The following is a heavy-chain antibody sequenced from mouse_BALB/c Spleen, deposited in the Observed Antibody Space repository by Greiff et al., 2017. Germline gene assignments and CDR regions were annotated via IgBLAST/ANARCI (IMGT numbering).Heavy chain of an antibody. CDR2: IRNKANGYTT. CDR1: GFTFTDYY. Sequence: DVHLVESGAGLVQPGGSLRLSCATSGFTFTDYYMSWVRQPPGKALGWLGFIRNKANGYTTEYSLSVKGRFTISRDNYQSILYLQMNTLRAEDRTTYYCAGDPWYDYDGGYAMDYWGQGTSVTVSS. J-gene: IGHJ4*01. D-gene: IGHD2-4*01. CDR3: AGDPWYDYDGGYAMDY. V-gene: IGHV7-3*02.